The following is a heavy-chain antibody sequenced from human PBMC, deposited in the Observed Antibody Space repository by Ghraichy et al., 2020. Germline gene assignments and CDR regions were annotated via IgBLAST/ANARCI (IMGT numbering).Heavy chain of an antibody. CDR1: GGSISSSNW. V-gene: IGHV4-4*02. CDR3: AREFSGSYGPHDAFDI. Sequence: SETLSLTCAVSGGSISSSNWWSWVRQPPGKGLEWIGEIYHSGSTNYNPSLKSRVTISVDKSKNQFSLKLSSVTAADTAVYYCAREFSGSYGPHDAFDIWGQGTMVTVSS. D-gene: IGHD1-26*01. CDR2: IYHSGST. J-gene: IGHJ3*02.